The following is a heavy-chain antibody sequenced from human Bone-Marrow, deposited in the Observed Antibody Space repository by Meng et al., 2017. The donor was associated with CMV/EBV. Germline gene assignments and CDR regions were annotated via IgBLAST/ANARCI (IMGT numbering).Heavy chain of an antibody. V-gene: IGHV3-23*03. CDR1: GFTFSSYA. CDR3: AKDPYSSSWYGMDV. Sequence: GESLKISCAASGFTFSSYAMSWVRQAPGKGLEWVSVIYSGGSSTYYADSVKGRFTISRDNSKNTLYLQMNSLRAEDTAVYYCAKDPYSSSWYGMDVCGQGTTVTVSS. CDR2: IYSGGSST. D-gene: IGHD6-13*01. J-gene: IGHJ6*02.